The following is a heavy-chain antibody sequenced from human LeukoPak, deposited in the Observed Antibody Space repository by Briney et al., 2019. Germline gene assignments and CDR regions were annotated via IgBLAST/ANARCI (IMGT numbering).Heavy chain of an antibody. Sequence: SETLSLTCTVSGGSISSGNYYWSWIRQPAGKGLEWIGLIYTSGSTKYNPSLKSRVNISVDTSKNQFSLKLSSVTAADTAVYYCARDKSRTYGSADAFDIWGQGTMVTVSS. CDR2: IYTSGST. D-gene: IGHD3-10*01. V-gene: IGHV4-61*02. CDR3: ARDKSRTYGSADAFDI. CDR1: GGSISSGNYY. J-gene: IGHJ3*02.